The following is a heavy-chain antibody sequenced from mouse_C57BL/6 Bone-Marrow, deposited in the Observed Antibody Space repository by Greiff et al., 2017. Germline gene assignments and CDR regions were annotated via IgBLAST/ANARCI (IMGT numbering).Heavy chain of an antibody. D-gene: IGHD1-1*01. Sequence: EVMLVESGGGLVQPKGSLKLSCAASGFTFNTYAMHWVRQAPGKGLEWVARIRSKSSNYATYYADSVKDRFTISRDDSQSMLYLQMNNLKTADTAMYYCVRGGDYYGSSYGDYWGQGTTLTVSS. J-gene: IGHJ2*01. CDR2: IRSKSSNYAT. V-gene: IGHV10-3*01. CDR1: GFTFNTYA. CDR3: VRGGDYYGSSYGDY.